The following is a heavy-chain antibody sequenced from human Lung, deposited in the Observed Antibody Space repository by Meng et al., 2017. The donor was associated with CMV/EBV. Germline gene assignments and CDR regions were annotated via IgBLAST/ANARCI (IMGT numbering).Heavy chain of an antibody. CDR1: GDSITNHNW. CDR3: LRRSGGSV. CDR2: IPHRGSS. V-gene: IGHV4-4*02. Sequence: VQLRKSGPALVKPSGTLSPTCAVSGDSITNHNWWAWVRQPPGKGLEWIGEIPHRGSSAYNPSLKSRVSMSIDKSKNQFSLKLTSVTAADTAVYHCLRRSGGSVWGQGTLVTVSS. J-gene: IGHJ1*01. D-gene: IGHD3-10*01.